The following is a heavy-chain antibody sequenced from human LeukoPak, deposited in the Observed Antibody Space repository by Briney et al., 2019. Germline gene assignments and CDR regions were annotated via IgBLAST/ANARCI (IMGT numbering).Heavy chain of an antibody. CDR3: ARASEDYYYYYMDV. CDR2: IYYSGST. J-gene: IGHJ6*03. V-gene: IGHV4-59*01. Sequence: SETLSLTCTVSDDSITMYYWTWIRQPPGKGLQWIGYIYYSGSTIYNPSLKSRVTISVDTSKNQFSLKLSSVTAADTAVYYCARASEDYYYYYMDVWGKGTTVTISS. CDR1: DDSITMYY. D-gene: IGHD1-14*01.